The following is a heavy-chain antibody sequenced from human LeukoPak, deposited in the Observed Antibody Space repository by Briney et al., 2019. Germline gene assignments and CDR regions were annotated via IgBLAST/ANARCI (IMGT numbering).Heavy chain of an antibody. V-gene: IGHV3-64*04. CDR1: GFTFSSYV. J-gene: IGHJ4*02. D-gene: IGHD3-22*01. Sequence: GGSLRLSCSASGFTFSSYVMHWVRQAPGKGLEYVSAISGSGGNTYYADSVKGRFTISRDNSKNTLYLQMNSLRAEDTAVYYCAKDIYDSSGYYSGYWGQGTLVTVSS. CDR3: AKDIYDSSGYYSGY. CDR2: ISGSGGNT.